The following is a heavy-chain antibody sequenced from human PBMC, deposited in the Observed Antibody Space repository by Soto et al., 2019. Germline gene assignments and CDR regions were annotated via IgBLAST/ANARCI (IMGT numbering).Heavy chain of an antibody. CDR1: GFTFSSYG. Sequence: GGSLRLSCAASGFTFSSYGMHWVRQAPGKGLEWVAVIWYDGSNKDYADSVKGRFTISRDNSKNTLYLQMNSLRAVDTDVYCCACAYSSSDYAFDIWGQGTMVTVSS. D-gene: IGHD6-6*01. CDR2: IWYDGSNK. CDR3: ACAYSSSDYAFDI. V-gene: IGHV3-33*01. J-gene: IGHJ3*02.